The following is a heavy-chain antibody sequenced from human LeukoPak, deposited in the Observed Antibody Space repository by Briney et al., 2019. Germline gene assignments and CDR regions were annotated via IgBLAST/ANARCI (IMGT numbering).Heavy chain of an antibody. CDR2: ISGSGSST. J-gene: IGHJ4*02. CDR3: AKDVRLVVVEGIEDSH. Sequence: PGGSLRLSCAASGFTFSSYAMTWVRQAPGKGLEWVSSISGSGSSTYYADSVKGRFTISRDSSKNTLYLQMSSLRAEDSAVYYCAKDVRLVVVEGIEDSHWGQGTLVSVSS. D-gene: IGHD2-15*01. CDR1: GFTFSSYA. V-gene: IGHV3-23*01.